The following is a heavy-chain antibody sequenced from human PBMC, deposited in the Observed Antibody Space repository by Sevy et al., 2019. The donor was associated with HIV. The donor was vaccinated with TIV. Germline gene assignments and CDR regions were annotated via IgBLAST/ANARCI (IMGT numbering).Heavy chain of an antibody. CDR2: IRSNDYGGAT. J-gene: IGHJ4*02. CDR1: GFTFGDYA. CDR3: TRSYYYDSSGYSDY. D-gene: IGHD3-22*01. Sequence: YLRLSCTGSGFTFGDYAMSWFRQAPGMGLEWVGFIRSNDYGGATEYAASVKGRFTISRDDSISIADLQMNSLKTEDTAVYYCTRSYYYDSSGYSDYWGQGTLVTVSS. V-gene: IGHV3-49*03.